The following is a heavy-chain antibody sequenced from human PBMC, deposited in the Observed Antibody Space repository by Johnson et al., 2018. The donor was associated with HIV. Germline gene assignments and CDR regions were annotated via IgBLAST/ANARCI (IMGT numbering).Heavy chain of an antibody. Sequence: VQLVESGGGVVQPGGSLRLSCAASGFTFSSYGMHWVRQAPGKGLEYVSAISSNGGSTYYANSVKGRFTISRDNSKNTLYLQMGSLRAEDMAVYYWARGGITFGGVIAPGAFDIWGQGTMVTVSS. CDR3: ARGGITFGGVIAPGAFDI. CDR2: ISSNGGST. J-gene: IGHJ3*02. V-gene: IGHV3-64*01. CDR1: GFTFSSYG. D-gene: IGHD3-16*02.